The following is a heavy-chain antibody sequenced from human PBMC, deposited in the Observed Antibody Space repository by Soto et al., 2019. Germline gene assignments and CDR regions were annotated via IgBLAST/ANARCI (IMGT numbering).Heavy chain of an antibody. D-gene: IGHD5-18*01. Sequence: QVQLVQSGAEVKKPGASVKVSCKASGYTFTSYGISWVRQAPGQGLEWLGWISAYNGNTNYEQKLQRRATMTTDTSTSTAYMERRSLRSDDTAVWYCARSRGYSYVFDYWGQGTLVTVPS. J-gene: IGHJ4*02. V-gene: IGHV1-18*01. CDR2: ISAYNGNT. CDR3: ARSRGYSYVFDY. CDR1: GYTFTSYG.